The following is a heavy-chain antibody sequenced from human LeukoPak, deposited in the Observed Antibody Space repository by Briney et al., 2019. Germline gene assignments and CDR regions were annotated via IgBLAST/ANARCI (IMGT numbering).Heavy chain of an antibody. Sequence: GGSLRLSCAASGFTFSSYSMNWVSQAPGKGMEWVSSIRSRNTYIYYADSVKGRFTISRDNAKNSLYLQMSSLRAEDTAVYYCARELSGDLDYWGQGTLVTVSS. V-gene: IGHV3-21*01. CDR1: GFTFSSYS. CDR2: IRSRNTYI. D-gene: IGHD3-3*01. J-gene: IGHJ4*02. CDR3: ARELSGDLDY.